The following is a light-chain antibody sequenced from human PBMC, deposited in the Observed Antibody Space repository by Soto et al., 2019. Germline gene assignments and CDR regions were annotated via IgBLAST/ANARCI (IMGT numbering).Light chain of an antibody. V-gene: IGKV3-20*01. CDR1: ESVSDNY. Sequence: EIVLTQSPGTLSLSPGERATLSCRASESVSDNYLAWYQQRSGQAPRLVIYGASSRASAVPDRFSGSGSGADFTLTIRRLEPEDFAVYYCQQYYHWPLTFGGGTKVDIK. CDR3: QQYYHWPLT. J-gene: IGKJ4*01. CDR2: GAS.